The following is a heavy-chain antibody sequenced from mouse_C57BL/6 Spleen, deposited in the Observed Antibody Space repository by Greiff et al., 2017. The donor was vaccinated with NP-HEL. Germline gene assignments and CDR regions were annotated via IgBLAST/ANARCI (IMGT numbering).Heavy chain of an antibody. Sequence: EVQLQQSGPGLVKPSQSLSLTCSVTGYSITSGYYWNWIRQFPGNKLEWMGYISYDGSNNSNPSLKNRISITRDTSKNQFFLKLNSVTTEDTATYYCARDGSNPAWFAYWGQGTLVTVSA. CDR3: ARDGSNPAWFAY. J-gene: IGHJ3*01. D-gene: IGHD2-5*01. CDR1: GYSITSGYY. CDR2: ISYDGSN. V-gene: IGHV3-6*01.